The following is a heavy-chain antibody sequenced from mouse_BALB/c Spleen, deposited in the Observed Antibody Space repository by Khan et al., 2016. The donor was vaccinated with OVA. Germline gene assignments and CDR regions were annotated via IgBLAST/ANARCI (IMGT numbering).Heavy chain of an antibody. V-gene: IGHV3-2*02. CDR1: GYSITRAYV. D-gene: IGHD1-2*01. Sequence: EVQLQESGPGLVKPSQSLSLTCTVTGYSITRAYVWYWIRQFPGNKLEWMGYISYSGSTNYNPSLQSRISITRDTSKNQFFLQLNSVTTEDTATYDCARTARIKYWGQGTTLTVSS. J-gene: IGHJ2*01. CDR2: ISYSGST. CDR3: ARTARIKY.